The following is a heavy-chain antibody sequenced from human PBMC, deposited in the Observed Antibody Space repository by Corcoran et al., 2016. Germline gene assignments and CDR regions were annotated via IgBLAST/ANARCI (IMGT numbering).Heavy chain of an antibody. CDR3: TSIVVVPAAIRGLGWFDP. CDR1: GFTFSNAW. Sequence: EVQLVESGGGLVKPGGSLRLSCAASGFTFSNAWMSWVRQAPGKGLEWVGRIKSKTDGGTTDYAAPVKGRFTISRDDSKNTLYLQMNSLKTEATAVYYCTSIVVVPAAIRGLGWFDPWGQGTLVTVSS. CDR2: IKSKTDGGTT. D-gene: IGHD2-2*02. J-gene: IGHJ5*02. V-gene: IGHV3-15*01.